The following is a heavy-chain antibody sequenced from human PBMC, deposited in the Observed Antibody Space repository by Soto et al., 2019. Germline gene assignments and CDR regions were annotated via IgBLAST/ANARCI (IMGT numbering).Heavy chain of an antibody. Sequence: VEVKQSAAQVREPGASVKVSCTAERHTFMYYLVTWVRQAPGHGLEFVGWISAVNNNTKNAQSVQDRVTFTSDTSTSTASMELRGVRSDDTGVYYCSWCQAGGPEYWGQGTLVTVSS. V-gene: IGHV1-18*01. CDR1: RHTFMYYL. CDR2: ISAVNNNT. CDR3: SWCQAGGPEY. J-gene: IGHJ4*02. D-gene: IGHD6-6*01.